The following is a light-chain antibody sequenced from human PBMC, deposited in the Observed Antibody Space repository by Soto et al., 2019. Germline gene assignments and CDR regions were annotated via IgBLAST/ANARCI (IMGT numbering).Light chain of an antibody. V-gene: IGLV2-14*01. J-gene: IGLJ1*01. CDR1: SSDVGGYNC. Sequence: QSALTQPASVSGSPGQSITLSCTGTSSDVGGYNCVSWYQQYPGKAPKLMIHDVTNRPSGVSNRFSGSKSGNTASLTISGLQAEDEADYYCSSYTSTSCYVFGTGTQLTVL. CDR2: DVT. CDR3: SSYTSTSCYV.